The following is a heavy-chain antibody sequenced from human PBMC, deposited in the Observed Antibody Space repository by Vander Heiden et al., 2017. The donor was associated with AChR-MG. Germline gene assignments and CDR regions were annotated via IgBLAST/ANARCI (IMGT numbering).Heavy chain of an antibody. CDR1: GFTFSSYG. V-gene: IGHV3-30*18. J-gene: IGHJ4*02. Sequence: QVQLVESGGGVVQPGRSLRLSCAASGFTFSSYGMHWVRQAPGKGLEWVAVISYDGSNKYYADSVKGRVTISRDNSKNTLYLQMNSLRAEETAVYYCAKDSTGHPYVDYLYYFDYWGQGTLVTVSS. D-gene: IGHD3-9*01. CDR3: AKDSTGHPYVDYLYYFDY. CDR2: ISYDGSNK.